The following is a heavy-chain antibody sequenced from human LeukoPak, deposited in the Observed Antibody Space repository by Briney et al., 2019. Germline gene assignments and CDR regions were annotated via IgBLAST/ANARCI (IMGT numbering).Heavy chain of an antibody. V-gene: IGHV1-2*02. J-gene: IGHJ6*03. Sequence: ASVKVSCKASGYTFTGYYMHWVRQAPGQGLEWMGWINPNSGGTNYAQKFQGRVTMTRDTSISTAYMELSRLRSDDTAVYYCARHKPVEMATITEQNWGYYYYYYMDVWGKGTTVTVSS. CDR1: GYTFTGYY. CDR2: INPNSGGT. CDR3: ARHKPVEMATITEQNWGYYYYYYMDV. D-gene: IGHD5-24*01.